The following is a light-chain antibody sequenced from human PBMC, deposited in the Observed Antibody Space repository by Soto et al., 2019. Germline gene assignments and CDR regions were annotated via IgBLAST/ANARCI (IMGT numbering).Light chain of an antibody. CDR1: QTISSW. Sequence: DIQMTQSPSTLSGSVGDRVTITCRASQTISSWLVWYQQKPGKAPKLLIYKASTLKSGVPSRFSGSGSGTEFTLTISSLQPDDFATYYCQHYNSYSVAFGQGTKVELK. V-gene: IGKV1-5*03. J-gene: IGKJ1*01. CDR2: KAS. CDR3: QHYNSYSVA.